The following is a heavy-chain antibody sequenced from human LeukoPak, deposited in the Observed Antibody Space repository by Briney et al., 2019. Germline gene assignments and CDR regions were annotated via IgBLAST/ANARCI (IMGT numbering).Heavy chain of an antibody. CDR1: GFTFSSYN. CDR3: AGEAESSSWYGHYGMDV. D-gene: IGHD6-13*01. Sequence: PGGSLRLSCAASGFTFSSYNMNWVRQAPGKGLEWVSYISSRSSTIYYADSVKGRFTISRDNAKNSLYLQMNSLRAEDTALYYCAGEAESSSWYGHYGMDVWGQGTTVTVSS. J-gene: IGHJ6*02. V-gene: IGHV3-48*04. CDR2: ISSRSSTI.